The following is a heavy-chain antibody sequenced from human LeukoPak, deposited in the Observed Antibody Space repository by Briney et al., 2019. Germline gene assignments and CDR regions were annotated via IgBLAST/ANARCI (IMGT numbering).Heavy chain of an antibody. Sequence: GGSLRLSCAASGFTFSSYSMNWVRQAPGKGLEWVSSISSSSSYIYYADSVKGRFTISRDNAKNSLYLQMNSLRAEDTAVYYCARLPPQYYDFWSGYYGLYYYYYMDVWGKGTTVTVSS. CDR2: ISSSSSYI. D-gene: IGHD3-3*01. CDR1: GFTFSSYS. J-gene: IGHJ6*03. V-gene: IGHV3-21*01. CDR3: ARLPPQYYDFWSGYYGLYYYYYMDV.